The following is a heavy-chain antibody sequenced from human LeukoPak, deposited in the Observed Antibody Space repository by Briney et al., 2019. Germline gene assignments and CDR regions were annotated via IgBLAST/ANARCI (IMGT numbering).Heavy chain of an antibody. CDR1: GYTFTSYD. CDR2: MNPNSGNT. J-gene: IGHJ4*02. V-gene: IGHV1-8*01. CDR3: ARVAHCSGGSCYSDYFDY. Sequence: ASVKVSCKASGYTFTSYDINWVRQATGQGLEWMGWMNPNSGNTGYAQKFQGRVTMTRNTSISTAYMELSSLRSEDTAVYYCARVAHCSGGSCYSDYFDYWGQGTLVTVSS. D-gene: IGHD2-15*01.